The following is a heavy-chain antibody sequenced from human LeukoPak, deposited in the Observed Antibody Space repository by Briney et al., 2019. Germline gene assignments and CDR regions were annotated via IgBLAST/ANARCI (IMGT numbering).Heavy chain of an antibody. J-gene: IGHJ5*02. D-gene: IGHD3-9*01. CDR2: MNPNSGNT. Sequence: AASVKVSCKASGGTFSSYAISWVRQAPGQGLEWMGWMNPNSGNTGYSQKFQGRVTMARNTSISTAYMELSSLRSEDTAVYYCARGYYDFLTAYTRFDPWGQGTLVTVSS. CDR3: ARGYYDFLTAYTRFDP. V-gene: IGHV1-8*02. CDR1: GGTFSSYA.